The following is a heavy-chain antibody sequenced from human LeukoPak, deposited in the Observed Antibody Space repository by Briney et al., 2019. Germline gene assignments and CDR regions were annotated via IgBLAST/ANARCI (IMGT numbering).Heavy chain of an antibody. CDR2: IYYSGST. J-gene: IGHJ3*02. Sequence: NPSQTLSLTCTVSGGSISSSGYYWGWIRQPPGKGLEWIGSIYYSGSTYYNPSLKSRVTISEDTSKNQFSLKLSPVTAADTAVYYCAVYCSSTSCYARRAFDIWGQGTTVTVSS. V-gene: IGHV4-39*01. D-gene: IGHD2-2*01. CDR1: GGSISSSGYY. CDR3: AVYCSSTSCYARRAFDI.